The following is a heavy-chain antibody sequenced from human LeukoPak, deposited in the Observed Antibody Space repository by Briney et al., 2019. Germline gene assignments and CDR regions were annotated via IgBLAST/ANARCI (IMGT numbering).Heavy chain of an antibody. Sequence: PGGSLRLSCAASGFTFSSYSMNWVRQAPGKGLEWLSYIGTSSNSIYYADSLKGRFTISRDNAENSLYLQMNSLRAEDTAVYYCATGEGYCSSTSCYVYFQNWGQGTLVTVSS. J-gene: IGHJ1*01. CDR2: IGTSSNSI. D-gene: IGHD2-2*01. V-gene: IGHV3-48*01. CDR3: ATGEGYCSSTSCYVYFQN. CDR1: GFTFSSYS.